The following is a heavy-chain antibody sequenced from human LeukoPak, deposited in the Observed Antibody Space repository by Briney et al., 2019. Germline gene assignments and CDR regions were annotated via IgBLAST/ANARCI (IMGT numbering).Heavy chain of an antibody. V-gene: IGHV1-18*01. CDR1: GYTFTSYG. CDR2: ISAYNGNT. CDR3: ARIYVVRVVTIFQH. D-gene: IGHD3-10*01. J-gene: IGHJ1*01. Sequence: ASVKVSCKASGYTFTSYGVSWVRQAPGQGLEWMGWISAYNGNTNYAQKLQGRVTMTTDTSTSTAYMELRSLRSDDTAVYYCARIYVVRVVTIFQHWGQGTLVTVSS.